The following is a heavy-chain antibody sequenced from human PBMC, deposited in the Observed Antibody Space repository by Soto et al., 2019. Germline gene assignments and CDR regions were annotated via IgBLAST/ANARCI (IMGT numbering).Heavy chain of an antibody. J-gene: IGHJ3*02. Sequence: SSETLSLTCTVSGGNISSYYWSWIRQPPGKGLEWIGYIYYSGSTNYNPSLKSRVTISVDTSKNQFSLKLSSVTAADTAVYYCARALILTGYYIHDAFDIWGQGTMVTVSS. V-gene: IGHV4-59*01. D-gene: IGHD3-9*01. CDR2: IYYSGST. CDR3: ARALILTGYYIHDAFDI. CDR1: GGNISSYY.